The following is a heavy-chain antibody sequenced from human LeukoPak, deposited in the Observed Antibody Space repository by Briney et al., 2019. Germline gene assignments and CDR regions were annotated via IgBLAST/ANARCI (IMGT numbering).Heavy chain of an antibody. D-gene: IGHD3-3*01. CDR2: IYYSGST. CDR1: GGSFSSYY. Sequence: SETLSLTCTVSGGSFSSYYWSWIQQPPGKGLEWIGYIYYSGSTDYNPSLKSRVTISVETSKNQFSLNLSSVTAADTAVYYCARVAPLGYDFWSGYTLPHAFDIWGQGTMVTVSS. J-gene: IGHJ3*02. V-gene: IGHV4-59*12. CDR3: ARVAPLGYDFWSGYTLPHAFDI.